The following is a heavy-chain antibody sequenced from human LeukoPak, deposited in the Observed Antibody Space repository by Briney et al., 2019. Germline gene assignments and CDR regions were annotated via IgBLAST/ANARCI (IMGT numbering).Heavy chain of an antibody. CDR3: ARLRITFGGVIESFDY. Sequence: GGSLRLSCAASGFTFSSYSMNWVRQAPGKGLEWVSSISSSSSYIYYADSVKGRFTISRDNARNSLYLQMNSLRAEDTAVYYCARLRITFGGVIESFDYWGQGTLVTVSS. CDR1: GFTFSSYS. D-gene: IGHD3-16*02. V-gene: IGHV3-21*01. CDR2: ISSSSSYI. J-gene: IGHJ4*02.